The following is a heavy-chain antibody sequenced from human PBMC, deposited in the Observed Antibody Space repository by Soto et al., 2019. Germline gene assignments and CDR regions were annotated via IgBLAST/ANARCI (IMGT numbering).Heavy chain of an antibody. V-gene: IGHV3-30*18. D-gene: IGHD3-10*01. CDR1: GFTFSNYG. Sequence: QVQLVESGGGVVQPGRSLRLSCAASGFTFSNYGMHWVRQAPGKGLEWVAVSSFDVTIKYYADSVKGRFTVSRDNFNNTLYLQMSSLRGEDTAVYYCAKDLSSGRFYFYMDVWGKGTTVTVSS. CDR2: SSFDVTIK. J-gene: IGHJ6*03. CDR3: AKDLSSGRFYFYMDV.